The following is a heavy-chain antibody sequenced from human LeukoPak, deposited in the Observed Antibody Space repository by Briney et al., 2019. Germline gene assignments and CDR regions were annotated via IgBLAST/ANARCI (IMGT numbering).Heavy chain of an antibody. Sequence: SETLSLTCAVYGGSFSGYYWSWIRQPPGKGLEWIGEINHSGSTNYNPSLKSRVTISVDTSKNQFSLKLSSVTAADTAVYYCARGYLVAVIRVHFDYWGQGTLVTVSS. CDR1: GGSFSGYY. CDR3: ARGYLVAVIRVHFDY. CDR2: INHSGST. J-gene: IGHJ4*02. V-gene: IGHV4-34*01. D-gene: IGHD3-22*01.